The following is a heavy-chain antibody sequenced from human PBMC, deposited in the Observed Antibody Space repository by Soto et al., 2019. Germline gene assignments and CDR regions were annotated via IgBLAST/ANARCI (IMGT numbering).Heavy chain of an antibody. CDR2: IYYIGST. Sequence: QVQLQESGPGLVKPSQTLSLTCTVSGGSISSGGYYWNWIRQHPGKGLEWIGYIYYIGSTSYNPSLKSRVTISLDTAKNQFSLKLSSVTAADTVVYYCARSVFPWGQGTLVTVSS. CDR1: GGSISSGGYY. CDR3: ARSVFP. J-gene: IGHJ5*02. V-gene: IGHV4-31*03.